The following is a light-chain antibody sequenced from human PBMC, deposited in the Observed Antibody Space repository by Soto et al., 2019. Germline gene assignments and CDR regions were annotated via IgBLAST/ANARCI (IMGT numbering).Light chain of an antibody. Sequence: DIQMTQSPSTLSASVGDRVTITCRASQSISSWLAWYQQKPGKAPKLLIYKASSLESGVPSRFSGSGSGTQFTLTFSSLQHDDFATYYCQHGRTFGQGTKVEIK. CDR1: QSISSW. CDR3: QHGRT. CDR2: KAS. J-gene: IGKJ1*01. V-gene: IGKV1-5*03.